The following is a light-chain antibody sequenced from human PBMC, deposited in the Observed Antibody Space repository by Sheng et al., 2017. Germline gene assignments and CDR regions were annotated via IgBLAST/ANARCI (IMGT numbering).Light chain of an antibody. V-gene: IGLV3-25*03. CDR1: ALSKQY. CDR2: KDS. CDR3: QSTDSSGTVV. Sequence: SYELTQPPSVSVSPGQTARITCSADALSKQYSYWYQQKPGQAPILVIYKDSERPSGIPERLSGSSSGKTVTLTISGVQAEDEADYYCQSTDSSGTVVFGGGTKTDRP. J-gene: IGLJ2*01.